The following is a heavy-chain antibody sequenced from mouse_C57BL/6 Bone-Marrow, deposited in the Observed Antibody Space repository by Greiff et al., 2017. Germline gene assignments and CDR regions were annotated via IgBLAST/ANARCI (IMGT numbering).Heavy chain of an antibody. V-gene: IGHV1-26*01. J-gene: IGHJ4*01. D-gene: IGHD2-5*01. CDR3: VAYYSTSYAMDY. Sequence: EVQLQQSGPELVKPGASVKISCKASGYTFTDYYMNWVKQSHGKSLEWIGDINPNNGGTSYNQKFKGKATLTVDKSSSTAYMELRSLTSEDSAVYYYVAYYSTSYAMDYWGQGTSVTVSS. CDR2: INPNNGGT. CDR1: GYTFTDYY.